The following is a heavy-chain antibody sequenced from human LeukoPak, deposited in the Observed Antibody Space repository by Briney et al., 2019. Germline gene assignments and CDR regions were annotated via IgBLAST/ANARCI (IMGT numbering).Heavy chain of an antibody. Sequence: SETLSLTCTVSGGSISSGGYYWSWIRQPPGKGLEWIGYIYHSGSTYYNPSLKSRVTISVDRSKNQFSLKLSSVTAADTAVYYCARVWVGYCSSTSCPRRFDPWGQGTLVTVSS. D-gene: IGHD2-2*01. J-gene: IGHJ5*02. V-gene: IGHV4-30-2*01. CDR2: IYHSGST. CDR1: GGSISSGGYY. CDR3: ARVWVGYCSSTSCPRRFDP.